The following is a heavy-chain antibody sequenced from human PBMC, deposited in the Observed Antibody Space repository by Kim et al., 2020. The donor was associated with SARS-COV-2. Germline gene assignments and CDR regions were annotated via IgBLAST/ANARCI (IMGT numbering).Heavy chain of an antibody. J-gene: IGHJ4*02. D-gene: IGHD3-3*01. CDR3: ARESTIFPAFDY. CDR2: IYYSGST. CDR1: GGSISSYY. V-gene: IGHV4-59*13. Sequence: SETLSLTCTVSGGSISSYYWSWIRQPPGKGLEWIGYIYYSGSTNYNPSLKSRVTISVDTSKNQFSLKLSSVTAADTAVYYCARESTIFPAFDYWGQGTLVTVSS.